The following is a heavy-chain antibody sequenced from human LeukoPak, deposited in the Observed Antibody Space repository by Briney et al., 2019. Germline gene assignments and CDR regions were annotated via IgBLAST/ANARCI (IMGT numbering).Heavy chain of an antibody. CDR3: ASDNEGY. CDR2: IWYDGSNK. V-gene: IGHV3-33*01. J-gene: IGHJ4*02. Sequence: GGSLRLSCAASGFTFSSYGMHWVRQAPGKGLEWVVVIWYDGSNKYYADSVKGRFTISRDNSKNTLYLQMNSLRAEDTAVYYCASDNEGYWGQGTLVTVSS. CDR1: GFTFSSYG. D-gene: IGHD1-1*01.